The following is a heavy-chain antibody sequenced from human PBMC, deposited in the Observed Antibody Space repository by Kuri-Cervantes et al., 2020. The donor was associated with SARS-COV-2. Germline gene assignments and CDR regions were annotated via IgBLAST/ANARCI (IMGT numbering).Heavy chain of an antibody. CDR1: GCTFSSYA. D-gene: IGHD4-11*01. CDR2: IIPILGIA. CDR3: PRDRRTVDGMDV. V-gene: IGHV1-69*10. Sequence: SVTVSCKASGCTFSSYAISWVRQAPGQGLEWTGGIIPILGIANYAKKFQGRVTNNANKSTSTDYMELSSLRSEDTAVYYCPRDRRTVDGMDVWGQGTTVTVSS. J-gene: IGHJ6*02.